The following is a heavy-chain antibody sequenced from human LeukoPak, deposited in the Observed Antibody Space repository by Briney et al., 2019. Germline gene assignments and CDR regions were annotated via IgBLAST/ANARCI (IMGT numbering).Heavy chain of an antibody. CDR3: ARLIVGGGYAEYYYMDV. J-gene: IGHJ6*03. Sequence: GASVKVSCKASGYTFTSYGISWVRQAPGQGLEWMGWISAYNGNTNYAQKLQGRVTMTTDTSTSTAYMELRSLRSDDTAVYYCARLIVGGGYAEYYYMDVWGKGTTVTISS. D-gene: IGHD5-12*01. V-gene: IGHV1-18*01. CDR1: GYTFTSYG. CDR2: ISAYNGNT.